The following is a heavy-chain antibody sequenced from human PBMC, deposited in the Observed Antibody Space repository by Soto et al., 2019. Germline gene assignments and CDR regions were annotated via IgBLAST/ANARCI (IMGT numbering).Heavy chain of an antibody. J-gene: IGHJ3*01. CDR3: AKDRLMLTMVVVGAFDF. D-gene: IGHD3-22*01. CDR1: GFSFNNHA. Sequence: GGSLRLSCAASGFSFNNHAMTWVRQAPGKGLEWVSGISVSGSTTHYADSVKGRFTISRDNSKDTLYLQMNSLRADDTAVYFCAKDRLMLTMVVVGAFDFWGLGTMVTVS. CDR2: ISVSGSTT. V-gene: IGHV3-23*01.